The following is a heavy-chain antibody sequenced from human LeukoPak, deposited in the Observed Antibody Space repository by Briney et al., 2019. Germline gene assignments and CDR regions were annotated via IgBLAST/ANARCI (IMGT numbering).Heavy chain of an antibody. CDR2: MNTKTSKT. CDR3: ARGGLAGFSSYFFDN. Sequence: ASVTVSCKTSGYTINDYDINWVRQAPGQGLELVGWMNTKTSKTGFAQKFQGRVPLTKSTSNNTAYMELSSLLFEDTAVYYGARGGLAGFSSYFFDNWGQGTLVTVSS. J-gene: IGHJ4*02. V-gene: IGHV1-8*01. D-gene: IGHD3-3*01. CDR1: GYTINDYD.